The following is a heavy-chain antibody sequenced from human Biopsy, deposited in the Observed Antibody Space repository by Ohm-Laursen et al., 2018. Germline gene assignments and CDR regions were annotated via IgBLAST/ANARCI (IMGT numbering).Heavy chain of an antibody. CDR2: VNPVSKNT. Sequence: GASVKVSCKTYGYTFTSYDISWVRQVSGQGLEWIGWVNPVSKNTVSVKDFRGRVTLNGDTSSSTSYMELRSLTSKDTAIYYCARAVRNQMLSTVWGQGTAVTVSS. D-gene: IGHD2-2*01. J-gene: IGHJ6*02. CDR3: ARAVRNQMLSTV. V-gene: IGHV1-8*01. CDR1: GYTFTSYD.